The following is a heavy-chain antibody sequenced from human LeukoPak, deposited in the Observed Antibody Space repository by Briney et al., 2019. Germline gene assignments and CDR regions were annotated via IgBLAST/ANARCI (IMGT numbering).Heavy chain of an antibody. CDR3: ARVSFLGYCSGGSCYLDY. CDR2: INHSGST. D-gene: IGHD2-15*01. CDR1: AGSISSSNW. J-gene: IGHJ4*02. Sequence: SETLSLTCAVSAGSISSSNWWSWVRQPPGKGLEWIGEINHSGSTNYNPSLKSRVTISVDTSKNQFPLKLSSVTAADTAVYYCARVSFLGYCSGGSCYLDYWGQGTLVTVSS. V-gene: IGHV4-4*02.